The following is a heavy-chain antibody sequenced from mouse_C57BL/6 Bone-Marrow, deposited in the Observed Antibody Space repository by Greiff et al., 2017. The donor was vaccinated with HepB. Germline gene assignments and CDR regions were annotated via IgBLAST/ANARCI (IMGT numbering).Heavy chain of an antibody. CDR3: ARHSLWDY. CDR1: GYAFSSYW. J-gene: IGHJ4*01. CDR2: IYPGDGYT. Sequence: QVQLQQSGPELVKPGASVKISCKASGYAFSSYWMNWVKQRPGKGLEWIGRIYPGDGYTNYNGKFKGKATLTADKSSSTAYMQLSSLTSEDSSFYFFARHSLWDYWGQGTSVTVSS. V-gene: IGHV1-82*01.